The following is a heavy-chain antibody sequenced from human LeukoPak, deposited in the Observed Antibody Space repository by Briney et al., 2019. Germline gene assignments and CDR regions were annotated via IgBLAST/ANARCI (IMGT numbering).Heavy chain of an antibody. V-gene: IGHV1-8*02. CDR1: GYTFTGYY. Sequence: GASVKVSCKASGYTFTGYYMHWVRQAPGQGLEWMGWINPNSGNTGYAQKFQGRVTMTRNTSISTAYMELSSLRSEDTAVYYCARGIGYHYDILTGYHYYYYYMDVWGKGTTVTVSS. CDR3: ARGIGYHYDILTGYHYYYYYMDV. D-gene: IGHD3-9*01. CDR2: INPNSGNT. J-gene: IGHJ6*03.